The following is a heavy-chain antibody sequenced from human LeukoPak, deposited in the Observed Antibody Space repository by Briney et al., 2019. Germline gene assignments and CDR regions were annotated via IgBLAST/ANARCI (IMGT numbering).Heavy chain of an antibody. J-gene: IGHJ4*02. CDR1: GFIFSTYA. CDR3: AKRDGDYFDY. V-gene: IGHV3-23*01. CDR2: ISGSGGST. D-gene: IGHD5-24*01. Sequence: GGSLRLSCAASGFIFSTYAMSWVSQAPGKGLEWVSAISGSGGSTYYADSVKGRFTISRDNSKNTLYLQMNSLRAEDTAVYYCAKRDGDYFDYWGQGTLVTVSS.